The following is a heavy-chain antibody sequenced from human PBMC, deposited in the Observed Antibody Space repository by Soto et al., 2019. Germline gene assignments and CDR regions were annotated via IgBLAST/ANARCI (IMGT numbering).Heavy chain of an antibody. CDR3: ARGRRMVYAILGYYYYGMDV. CDR1: GGSFSGYY. D-gene: IGHD2-8*01. CDR2: INHSGST. V-gene: IGHV4-34*01. J-gene: IGHJ6*02. Sequence: SETLSLTCAVYGGSFSGYYWSWIRQPPGKGLEWIGEINHSGSTNYNPSLKSRVTISVDTSKNQFSLKLSSVTAADTAVYYCARGRRMVYAILGYYYYGMDVWGQGTTVTVS.